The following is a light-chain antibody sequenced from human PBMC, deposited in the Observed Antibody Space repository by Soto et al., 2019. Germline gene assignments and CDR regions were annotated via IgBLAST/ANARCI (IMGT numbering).Light chain of an antibody. Sequence: IQMTQSPSSLSASVGDRVTITCQASQDISNHLNWYQQKPGKAHELLMXDASNLEPGVPSRFSGSGSGTDLTLTISSLQPEDVATYFCQQYDNFPPITFGQGTRLEI. V-gene: IGKV1-33*01. CDR1: QDISNH. CDR2: DAS. J-gene: IGKJ5*01. CDR3: QQYDNFPPIT.